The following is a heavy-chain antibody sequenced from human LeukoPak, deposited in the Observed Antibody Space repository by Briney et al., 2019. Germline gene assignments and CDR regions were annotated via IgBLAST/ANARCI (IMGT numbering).Heavy chain of an antibody. CDR3: ATHALVAGPWYFDY. D-gene: IGHD6-19*01. J-gene: IGHJ4*02. CDR1: GFTFNSYG. Sequence: GGSLRLSCAASGFTFNSYGMHWVRQAPGKGLEWVAVIWYDGSNKYYADSVKGRFTISRDNSKNTLYLQMNSLRAEDTAVYYCATHALVAGPWYFDYWGQGTLVTVSS. V-gene: IGHV3-33*01. CDR2: IWYDGSNK.